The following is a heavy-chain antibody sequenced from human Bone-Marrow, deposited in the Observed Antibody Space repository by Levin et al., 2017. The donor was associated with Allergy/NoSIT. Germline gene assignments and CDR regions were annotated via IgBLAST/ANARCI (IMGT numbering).Heavy chain of an antibody. CDR3: AKDLGGCGYCSSTSCYDAFDI. V-gene: IGHV3-30*18. CDR1: GFTFSSYG. CDR2: ISYDGSNK. J-gene: IGHJ3*02. Sequence: SCAASGFTFSSYGMHWVRQAPGKGLEWVAVISYDGSNKYYADSVKGRFTISRDNSKNTLYLQMNSLRAEDTAVYYCAKDLGGCGYCSSTSCYDAFDIWGQGTMVTVSS. D-gene: IGHD2-2*03.